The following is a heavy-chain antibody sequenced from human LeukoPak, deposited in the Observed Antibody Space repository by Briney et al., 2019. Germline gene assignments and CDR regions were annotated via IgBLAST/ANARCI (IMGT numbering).Heavy chain of an antibody. CDR1: GFTVNNNY. V-gene: IGHV3-66*01. J-gene: IGHJ5*02. CDR3: ARDRWSANWYGH. D-gene: IGHD4-23*01. Sequence: PGGSLRLSCAGSGFTVNNNYMSWVRQAPGKGLEWVSVIYGSGATYYADSVKGRFIVSRDISKNMLYLQMNSLRAEDTAVYYCARDRWSANWYGHWGQGTLVTVSS. CDR2: IYGSGAT.